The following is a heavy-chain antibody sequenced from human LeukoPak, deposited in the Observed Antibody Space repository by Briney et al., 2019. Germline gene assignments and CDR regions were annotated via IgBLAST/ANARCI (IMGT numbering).Heavy chain of an antibody. CDR2: IIPIFGIA. CDR1: GGTFSSYA. Sequence: SVKVSCTASGGTFSSYAISWVRQAPGQGLEWMGRIIPIFGIANYAQKFQGRVTITADKSTSTAYMELSSLRSEDTAVYYCAGMATPFLDYWGQGTLVTVSS. CDR3: AGMATPFLDY. J-gene: IGHJ4*02. V-gene: IGHV1-69*04. D-gene: IGHD5-24*01.